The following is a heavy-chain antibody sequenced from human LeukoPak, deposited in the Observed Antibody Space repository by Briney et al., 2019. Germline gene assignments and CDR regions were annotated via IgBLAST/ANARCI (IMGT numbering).Heavy chain of an antibody. Sequence: GGSLRLSCAVSGFTVSSNYMSWVRQAPGKGLEWVTFIWYDGSTKYYADSVKGRFTISRDNSETTLYLQMSSLRTEDTAVYYCARDRSYDLYTFDIWGQGTMVTVSS. V-gene: IGHV3-30*02. CDR1: GFTVSSNY. CDR3: ARDRSYDLYTFDI. J-gene: IGHJ3*02. CDR2: IWYDGSTK. D-gene: IGHD5-18*01.